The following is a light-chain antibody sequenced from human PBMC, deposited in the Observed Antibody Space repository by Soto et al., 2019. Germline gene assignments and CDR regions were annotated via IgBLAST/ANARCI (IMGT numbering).Light chain of an antibody. Sequence: QSALTQPASVSGPPGQSITITCTGTTSDVGGDKFVSWYQHHPGKAPKLMIYEVTNRPSGVSDRFSGSKSGNTASLTISGLQAEDEADYYCSSYANNHYVFGTGTKVPVL. J-gene: IGLJ1*01. CDR2: EVT. CDR1: TSDVGGDKF. V-gene: IGLV2-14*01. CDR3: SSYANNHYV.